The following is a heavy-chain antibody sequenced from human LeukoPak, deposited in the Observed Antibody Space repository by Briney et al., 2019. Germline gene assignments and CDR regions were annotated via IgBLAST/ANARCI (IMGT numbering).Heavy chain of an antibody. CDR1: GFTLSSYA. CDR2: ISSNGGST. J-gene: IGHJ4*02. CDR3: VKGGIAVAGTITFDY. Sequence: PGGSLRLSCSASGFTLSSYAMHWVRQAPGKGLEYVSAISSNGGSTYYADSVKGRFTISRDNSKNTLYLQMSSLRAEDTAVYYCVKGGIAVAGTITFDYWGQGTLVTVSS. D-gene: IGHD6-19*01. V-gene: IGHV3-64D*06.